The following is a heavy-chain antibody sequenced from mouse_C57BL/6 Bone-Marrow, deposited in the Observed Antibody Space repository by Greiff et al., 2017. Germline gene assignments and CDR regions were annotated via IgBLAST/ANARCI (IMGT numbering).Heavy chain of an antibody. J-gene: IGHJ3*01. D-gene: IGHD2-1*01. V-gene: IGHV1-9*01. CDR3: ARGGNLYGNNEFAY. CDR1: GYTFTGYW. CDR2: ILPGSGST. Sequence: VQLQQSGAELMKPGASVKLSCKATGYTFTGYWIEWVKQRPGHGLEWIGEILPGSGSTNYNEKFKGKATFTADTSSNTAYMQHSSLTTEASAIYYCARGGNLYGNNEFAYWGQGTLVTVSA.